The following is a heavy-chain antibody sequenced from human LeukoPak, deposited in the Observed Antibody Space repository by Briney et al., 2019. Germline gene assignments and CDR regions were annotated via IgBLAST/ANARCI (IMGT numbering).Heavy chain of an antibody. CDR3: AKDRTRNYYDSSGYSY. Sequence: GGSQRLSCAASGFTFSSYAMSWVRQAPGKGLEWVSAISGSGGSTYYADSVKGRFTISRDNSKNTLYLQMNSLRAEDTAVYYCAKDRTRNYYDSSGYSYWGQGTLVTVSS. V-gene: IGHV3-23*01. D-gene: IGHD3-22*01. J-gene: IGHJ4*02. CDR1: GFTFSSYA. CDR2: ISGSGGST.